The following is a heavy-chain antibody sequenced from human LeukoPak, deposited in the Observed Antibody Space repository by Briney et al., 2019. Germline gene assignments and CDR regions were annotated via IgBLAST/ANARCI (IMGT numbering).Heavy chain of an antibody. CDR1: GYTFTSYG. V-gene: IGHV1-18*01. D-gene: IGHD3-10*01. CDR2: ISAYNGNT. J-gene: IGHJ6*02. Sequence: GASVKVSCKASGYTFTSYGISWVRQAPGQGLEWMGWISAYNGNTNYAQKLQGRVTMTTDTSTSTAYMELRSLRSDDTAVYYCARELFQLLWFGELSPYYYYYGMDVWGQGTTVTVSS. CDR3: ARELFQLLWFGELSPYYYYYGMDV.